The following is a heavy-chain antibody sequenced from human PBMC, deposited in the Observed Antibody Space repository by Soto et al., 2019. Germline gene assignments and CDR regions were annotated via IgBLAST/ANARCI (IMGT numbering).Heavy chain of an antibody. CDR3: ASVGAFGV. V-gene: IGHV1-46*01. J-gene: IGHJ6*02. D-gene: IGHD1-26*01. CDR2: INPSGGST. Sequence: QVQLVQSGAEVKKPGASVKVSCKASGYTFTSYYMHWLRQAPGQGLEWMGIINPSGGSTSYAQKFHGRVTMTRDTSTSTVYMVLSSMRSEDTPVYYCASVGAFGVWGPGTTVTVSS. CDR1: GYTFTSYY.